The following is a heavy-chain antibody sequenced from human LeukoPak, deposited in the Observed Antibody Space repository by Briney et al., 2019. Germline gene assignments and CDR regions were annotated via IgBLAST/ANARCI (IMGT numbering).Heavy chain of an antibody. CDR2: ISYDGSNK. D-gene: IGHD5-24*01. V-gene: IGHV3-30*18. CDR3: AKVKDGYNFRPIRYYYYGMDV. Sequence: PGGSLRLSCAASGFTFSSYGMHWVRQAPGKGLKWVAVISYDGSNKYYADSVKGRFTISRDNSKNTLYLQMNSLRAEDTAVYYCAKVKDGYNFRPIRYYYYGMDVWGQGTTVTVSS. J-gene: IGHJ6*02. CDR1: GFTFSSYG.